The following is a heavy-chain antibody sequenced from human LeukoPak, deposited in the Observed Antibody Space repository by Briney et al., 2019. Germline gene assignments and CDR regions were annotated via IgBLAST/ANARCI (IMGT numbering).Heavy chain of an antibody. CDR3: AREVSYYYGSGSYYKSNYFDY. CDR2: IKQDGSEK. Sequence: GGSLRLSCAASGFTFSSYWMSWVRQAPGKGLDWVANIKQDGSEKYYVDSVKGRFTISRDNAKNSLYLQMNSLRAEDTAVYYCAREVSYYYGSGSYYKSNYFDYWGQGTLVTVSS. V-gene: IGHV3-7*03. J-gene: IGHJ4*02. D-gene: IGHD3-10*01. CDR1: GFTFSSYW.